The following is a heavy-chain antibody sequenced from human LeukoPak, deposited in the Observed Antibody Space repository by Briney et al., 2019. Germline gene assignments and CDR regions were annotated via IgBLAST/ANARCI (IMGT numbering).Heavy chain of an antibody. D-gene: IGHD3-9*01. V-gene: IGHV1-69*13. Sequence: GASVKVSCKASGCTFSSYAISWVRQAPGQGLEWMGGIIPIFGTANYAQKFQGRVTITADESTSTAYMELSSLRSEDTAVYYCARSLLRYFDWQDWFDPWGQGTLVTVSS. CDR2: IIPIFGTA. J-gene: IGHJ5*02. CDR1: GCTFSSYA. CDR3: ARSLLRYFDWQDWFDP.